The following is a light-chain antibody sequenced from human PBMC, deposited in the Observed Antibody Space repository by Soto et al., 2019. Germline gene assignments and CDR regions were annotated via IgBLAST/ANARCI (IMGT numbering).Light chain of an antibody. CDR2: DAS. V-gene: IGKV3-11*01. J-gene: IGKJ4*01. CDR1: QSVGTY. CDR3: QQRSSWAT. Sequence: EIVLTQSPATLSLSPGERASLSCRASQSVGTYLGWYQQRLGQAPRLLIYDASNRATGIPARFSGSGSGTDFTLTISSLEPEDFAVYYCQQRSSWATFCGVTKVEVK.